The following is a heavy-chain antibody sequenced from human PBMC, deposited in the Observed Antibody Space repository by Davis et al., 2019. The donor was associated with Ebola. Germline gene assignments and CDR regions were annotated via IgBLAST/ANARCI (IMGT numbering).Heavy chain of an antibody. V-gene: IGHV3-9*01. D-gene: IGHD6-6*01. CDR2: ISGDSVSR. J-gene: IGHJ6*02. CDR1: GFPFNTYT. Sequence: PGGSLRLSCAASGFPFNTYTMNWVRQAPGKGLEWAPGISGDSVSRGYADSVKGRFTFSRDNAKNTLYLQMNSLRVEDTAVYYCARDSSDAALYRMDVWGQGTTVTVSS. CDR3: ARDSSDAALYRMDV.